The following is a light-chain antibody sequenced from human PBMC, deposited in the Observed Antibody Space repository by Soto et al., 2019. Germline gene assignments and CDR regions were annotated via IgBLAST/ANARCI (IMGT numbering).Light chain of an antibody. Sequence: DIQMTQSPSTLSASVGDRVTITCRASQSISSWLAWYQQKPGKAPKLLIYKASSLESGVPSRFSGGGSGTDFTLTISSLQPADFATYYCQQSYSTPYTFGQGTKVDIK. CDR3: QQSYSTPYT. CDR2: KAS. CDR1: QSISSW. J-gene: IGKJ2*01. V-gene: IGKV1-5*03.